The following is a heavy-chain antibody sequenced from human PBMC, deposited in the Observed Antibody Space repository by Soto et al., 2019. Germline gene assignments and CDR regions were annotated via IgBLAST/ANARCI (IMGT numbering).Heavy chain of an antibody. CDR1: GFTFGRYA. CDR3: AKHMDDSGYFYVEGADH. CDR2: ISYTGANT. V-gene: IGHV3-30*18. Sequence: SLRLSCVASGFTFGRYAMHWVRQPPGRGLEWVAVISYTGANTYYVGSVRGRFTISRDNSKNTLYLQMNSLRAEDTAMYYCAKHMDDSGYFYVEGADHWGPGTLVTVSS. J-gene: IGHJ4*02. D-gene: IGHD3-22*01.